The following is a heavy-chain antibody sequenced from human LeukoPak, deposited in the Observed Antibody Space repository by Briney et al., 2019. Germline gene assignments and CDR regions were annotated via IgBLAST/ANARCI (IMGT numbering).Heavy chain of an antibody. CDR3: ARAVGIVVVPAAIPYMDV. V-gene: IGHV4-59*11. D-gene: IGHD2-2*02. J-gene: IGHJ6*03. CDR1: GGSISSHY. Sequence: SETLSLTCTVSGGSISSHYWSWIRQPPGKGPEWIGYIYYSGSTNYNPSLKSRVTISVDTSKNQFSLKLSSVTAADTAVYYCARAVGIVVVPAAIPYMDVWGKGTTVTVSS. CDR2: IYYSGST.